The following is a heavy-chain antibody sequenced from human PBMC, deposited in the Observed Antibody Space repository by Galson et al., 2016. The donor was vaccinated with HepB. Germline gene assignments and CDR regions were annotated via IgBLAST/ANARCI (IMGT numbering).Heavy chain of an antibody. CDR2: IIPIYDTT. CDR3: ARGPRTWYLPPYYYFGVDV. V-gene: IGHV1-69*13. CDR1: GGTFINYS. J-gene: IGHJ6*02. D-gene: IGHD6-13*01. Sequence: SVKVSCKASGGTFINYSFGWVRQAPGQGLEWMGGIIPIYDTTNYARKFQGRVTITADESTSTVFFDLSSLTSEDTAVYYCARGPRTWYLPPYYYFGVDVWGQGTTVTVSS.